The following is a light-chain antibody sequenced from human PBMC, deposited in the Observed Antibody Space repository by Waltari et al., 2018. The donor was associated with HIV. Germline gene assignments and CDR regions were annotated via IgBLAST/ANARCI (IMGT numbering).Light chain of an antibody. CDR2: QVS. CDR1: QSPMYSDGKSY. CDR3: IQVGLWSHT. J-gene: IGKJ2*01. V-gene: IGKV2-30*01. Sequence: EVALTQSPLSPSVTLAPPDSLSCTSNQSPMYSDGKSYLFWFKESPGRPPGRLIYQVSHRDFGLTGRCSGSGSDTHFTRKISRGEAEDDGIDFGIQVGLWSHTSGQRARL.